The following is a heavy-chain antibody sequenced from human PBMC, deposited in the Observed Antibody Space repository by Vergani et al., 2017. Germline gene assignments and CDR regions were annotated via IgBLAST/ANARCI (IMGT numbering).Heavy chain of an antibody. Sequence: QVQLQESGPGLVKPSQTLSLTCTVSGGFISSGGYYWSWIRQNQGKGLEWIGYIYYSGSTYYNPSLKSRVTISVDTSKNQFSLKLSSVTAADTAVYYCARDTPPATYFDYWGQGTLVTVSS. V-gene: IGHV4-31*03. CDR2: IYYSGST. D-gene: IGHD2-15*01. CDR1: GGFISSGGYY. J-gene: IGHJ4*02. CDR3: ARDTPPATYFDY.